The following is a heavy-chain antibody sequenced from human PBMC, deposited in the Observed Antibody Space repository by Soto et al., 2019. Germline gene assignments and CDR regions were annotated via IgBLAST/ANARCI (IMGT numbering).Heavy chain of an antibody. CDR1: GGTSSSYA. V-gene: IGHV1-69*13. J-gene: IGHJ4*02. D-gene: IGHD5-18*01. Sequence: SVKVSCKASGGTSSSYAISWVRQAPGQGLEWMGGIIPIFGTANYAQKFQGRVTITADESTSTAYMELSSLRSEDTAVYYCAREGDVDTDLYYFDYWGQGTMVTVSS. CDR3: AREGDVDTDLYYFDY. CDR2: IIPIFGTA.